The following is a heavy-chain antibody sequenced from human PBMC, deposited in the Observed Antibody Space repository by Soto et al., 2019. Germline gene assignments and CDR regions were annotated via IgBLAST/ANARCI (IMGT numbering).Heavy chain of an antibody. CDR1: GGSFSGYY. CDR3: ARGPGSPNFVVVPAAIPSYFDY. J-gene: IGHJ4*02. D-gene: IGHD2-2*01. Sequence: QVQLQQWGAGLLMPSETLSLTCAVYGGSFSGYYWSWIRQPPGKGLEWIGEINHSGSTNYNPSLKSRVTISVDTSKNQFSLKLSSVTAADTAVYYCARGPGSPNFVVVPAAIPSYFDYWGQGTLVTVSS. V-gene: IGHV4-34*01. CDR2: INHSGST.